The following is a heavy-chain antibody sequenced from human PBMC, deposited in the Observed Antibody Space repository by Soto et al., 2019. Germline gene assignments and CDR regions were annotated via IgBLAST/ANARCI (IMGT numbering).Heavy chain of an antibody. Sequence: ASVKVSCKVSGYTLTELSMHWVRLAPGKGLEWMGGFDPEDGETIYAHKFQGRVTMTEDTSTDTAYMELSSLRSEDTAVYYCATKSDYDILTGFDYWGQGTLDTVSS. D-gene: IGHD3-9*01. CDR1: GYTLTELS. V-gene: IGHV1-24*01. CDR2: FDPEDGET. J-gene: IGHJ4*02. CDR3: ATKSDYDILTGFDY.